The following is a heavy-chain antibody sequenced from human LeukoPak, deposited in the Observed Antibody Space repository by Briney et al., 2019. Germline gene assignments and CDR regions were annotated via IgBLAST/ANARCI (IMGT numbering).Heavy chain of an antibody. CDR3: AKVRELGGNAFDY. V-gene: IGHV3-23*01. CDR2: ISGSGGST. D-gene: IGHD1-26*01. CDR1: GFTFSSYA. J-gene: IGHJ4*02. Sequence: GGSLRLSCATSGFTFSSYAMHLIRQAPGKGLEWVSAISGSGGSTYYADSVKGRFTISRDNSKNTLYLQMNSLRAEDTAVYYCAKVRELGGNAFDYWGQGTLVTVSS.